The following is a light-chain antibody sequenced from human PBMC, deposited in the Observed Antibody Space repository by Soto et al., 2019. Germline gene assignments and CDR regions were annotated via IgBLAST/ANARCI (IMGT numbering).Light chain of an antibody. Sequence: EIVLTQSPATLSLSPGERATLSCRASQSVSSYLAWYQQKPGQAPRLLIYDASNRPTAIPARFSGSGSGTDFTLTISSLEPEDFAVYYCQQRSNWALTFGGGTKVEIK. V-gene: IGKV3-11*01. CDR2: DAS. CDR3: QQRSNWALT. CDR1: QSVSSY. J-gene: IGKJ4*01.